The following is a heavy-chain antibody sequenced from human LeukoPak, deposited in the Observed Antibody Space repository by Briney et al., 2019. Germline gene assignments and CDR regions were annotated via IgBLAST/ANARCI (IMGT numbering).Heavy chain of an antibody. D-gene: IGHD6-19*01. Sequence: PSETLSLTCAVSGGSISSGGYSWRWIRQPPGKGLEWIGYIYHSGSTYYNPSLKSRVTISVDRSKNQFSLKLSSVNAADTAVYYCARAAQAGRGAFDIWGQGRMVTVSS. CDR2: IYHSGST. CDR1: GGSISSGGYS. CDR3: ARAAQAGRGAFDI. J-gene: IGHJ3*02. V-gene: IGHV4-30-2*01.